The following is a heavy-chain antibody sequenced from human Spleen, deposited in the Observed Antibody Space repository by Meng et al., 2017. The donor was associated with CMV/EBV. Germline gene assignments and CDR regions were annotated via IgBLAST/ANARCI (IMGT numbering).Heavy chain of an antibody. Sequence: SLKISCAASGFTFDDYAMHWVRQAPGKGLEWVSGISWNSGSIGYADSVKGRFTISRDNAKKSLYLQMNSLGPEDTALYYCVCLVVPADSKYYGMDVWGQGTTVTVSS. CDR2: ISWNSGSI. CDR1: GFTFDDYA. V-gene: IGHV3-9*01. CDR3: VCLVVPADSKYYGMDV. D-gene: IGHD2-2*01. J-gene: IGHJ6*02.